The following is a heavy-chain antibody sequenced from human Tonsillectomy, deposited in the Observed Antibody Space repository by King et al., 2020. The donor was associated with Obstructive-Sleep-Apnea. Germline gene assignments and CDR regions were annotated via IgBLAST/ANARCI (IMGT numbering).Heavy chain of an antibody. CDR2: MNPKSANT. Sequence: QLVQSGAEVKKPGASVKVSCKASGYTFISYDINWVRQATGQGLEWMGWMNPKSANTGYAQKFQGRVTMTRNTSISTAYMELSSLRSEDTAVYYCASAPPGANWTTTNWYFDLWGRGTLVTVSS. CDR1: GYTFISYD. J-gene: IGHJ2*01. D-gene: IGHD1-20*01. V-gene: IGHV1-8*01. CDR3: ASAPPGANWTTTNWYFDL.